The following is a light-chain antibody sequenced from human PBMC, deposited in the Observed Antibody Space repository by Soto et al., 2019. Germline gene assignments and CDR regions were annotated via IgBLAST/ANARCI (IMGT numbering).Light chain of an antibody. CDR3: QQYNSYSPGT. Sequence: DIQMTQFPSTLSASVGDRVTIACRASQSIGSWLAWYQHKPGKAPKVLIYDASTFESGVPSRFSGSGSGTEFTLTISRLQPDDFASYYCQQYNSYSPGTFGQGTKVEIK. J-gene: IGKJ1*01. CDR1: QSIGSW. CDR2: DAS. V-gene: IGKV1-5*01.